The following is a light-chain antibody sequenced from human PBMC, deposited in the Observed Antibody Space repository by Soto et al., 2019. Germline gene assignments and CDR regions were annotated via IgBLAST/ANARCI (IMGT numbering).Light chain of an antibody. V-gene: IGKV1-5*01. Sequence: DIQMTQSPSTLSASVGDRVTITCRASQSISTWLAWYQQKPGKAPKLLIFDASTLQSGVPSRFSGSGSGTEFTLTISSLEPEDFAVYYCQQRINWPLTFGGGTKVDI. CDR1: QSISTW. CDR2: DAS. J-gene: IGKJ4*01. CDR3: QQRINWPLT.